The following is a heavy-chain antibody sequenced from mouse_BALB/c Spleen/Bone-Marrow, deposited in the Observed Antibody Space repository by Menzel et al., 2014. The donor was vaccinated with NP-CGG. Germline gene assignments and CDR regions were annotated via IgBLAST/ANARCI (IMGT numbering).Heavy chain of an antibody. CDR1: GYTFTSYY. V-gene: IGHV1S56*01. CDR2: IYPGNVNT. D-gene: IGHD4-1*01. J-gene: IGHJ2*01. Sequence: QVQLKESGPELVKPGASVRISCKAAGYTFTSYYIHWVKQRPGQGLEWIGWIYPGNVNTEYNEKFKGKSTLTADKSSSTAYFLLSSLTSEDSAVYFCAREANWNIDYWGQGTTLTVSS. CDR3: AREANWNIDY.